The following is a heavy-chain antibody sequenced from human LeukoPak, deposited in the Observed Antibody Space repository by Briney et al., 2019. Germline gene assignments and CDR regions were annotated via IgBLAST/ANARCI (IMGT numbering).Heavy chain of an antibody. J-gene: IGHJ4*02. CDR2: ITPAGET. CDR1: GFTLSGYD. D-gene: IGHD3-10*01. CDR3: VRGGEGSPFYFDY. Sequence: GSLRLSCAASGFTLSGYDMHWVRQATGKHLEWVSAITPAGETYYPGSVRGRFTISREKGKNSLYLQMSSLRAGDTAVYYCVRGGEGSPFYFDYWGQGTLVTVSS. V-gene: IGHV3-13*01.